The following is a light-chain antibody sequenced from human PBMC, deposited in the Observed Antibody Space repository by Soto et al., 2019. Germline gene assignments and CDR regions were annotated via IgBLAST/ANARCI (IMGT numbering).Light chain of an antibody. J-gene: IGKJ1*01. Sequence: EIVLTQSPGTLSLSPGERATLSCRASQSASSTYLTWYHQKPGQAPRLLIYDASRRATGIPDRFSGSGSGTDFSLTISRLEPEDFAVYYCQHYDSSRWTLGLGTKVDIK. V-gene: IGKV3-20*01. CDR3: QHYDSSRWT. CDR1: QSASSTY. CDR2: DAS.